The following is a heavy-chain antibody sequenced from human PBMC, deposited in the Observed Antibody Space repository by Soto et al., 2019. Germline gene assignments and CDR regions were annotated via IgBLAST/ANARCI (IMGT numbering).Heavy chain of an antibody. CDR2: INPNSGGT. V-gene: IGHV1-2*04. CDR1: GYTFTGYY. D-gene: IGHD6-13*01. J-gene: IGHJ4*02. Sequence: QVQLVQSGAEVKKPGASVKVSCKASGYTFTGYYMHWVRQAPGQGLEWMGWINPNSGGTNYAQKFQGLVTMTRDTSISTAYMELSRLRSDDTAVYYCAMGSSGYEGEDYFDYWGQGTLVTVSS. CDR3: AMGSSGYEGEDYFDY.